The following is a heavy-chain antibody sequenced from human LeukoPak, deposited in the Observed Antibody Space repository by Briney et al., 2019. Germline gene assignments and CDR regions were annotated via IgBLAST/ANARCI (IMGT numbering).Heavy chain of an antibody. J-gene: IGHJ6*02. CDR2: IYYSGST. D-gene: IGHD3-22*01. V-gene: IGHV4-59*01. CDR1: GGPISSYY. CDR3: ARDPGGDYDSSGYYYYYYGMDV. Sequence: PSETLSLTCTVSGGPISSYYWSWIRQPPGKGLEWIGYIYYSGSTNYNPSLKSRVTISVDTSKNQFSLKLSSVTAADTAVYYCARDPGGDYDSSGYYYYYYGMDVWGQGTTVTVSS.